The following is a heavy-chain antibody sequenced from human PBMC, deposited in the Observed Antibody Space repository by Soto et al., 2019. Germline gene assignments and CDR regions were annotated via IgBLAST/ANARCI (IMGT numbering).Heavy chain of an antibody. CDR1: GGSISSYY. CDR3: ARDPDGGGWYYFDY. Sequence: LETLSLTCTVSGGSISSYYLSWIRQPPGKGLEWIGYIYYSGSTNYNPSLKSRVTISVDTSKNQFSLKLSSVTAADTAVYYCARDPDGGGWYYFDYWGQGTLVTVSS. J-gene: IGHJ4*02. D-gene: IGHD6-19*01. V-gene: IGHV4-59*01. CDR2: IYYSGST.